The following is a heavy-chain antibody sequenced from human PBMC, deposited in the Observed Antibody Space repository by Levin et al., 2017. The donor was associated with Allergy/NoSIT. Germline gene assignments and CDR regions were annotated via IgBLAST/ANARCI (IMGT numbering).Heavy chain of an antibody. V-gene: IGHV4-34*01. J-gene: IGHJ5*02. Sequence: SETLSLTCAVYGGSFSGYYWSWIRQPPGKGLEWIGEINHSGSTNYNPSLKSRVTISVDTSKNQFSLKLSSVTAADTAVYYCARESYSSSWSRQNWFDPWGQGTLVTVSS. D-gene: IGHD6-13*01. CDR3: ARESYSSSWSRQNWFDP. CDR1: GGSFSGYY. CDR2: INHSGST.